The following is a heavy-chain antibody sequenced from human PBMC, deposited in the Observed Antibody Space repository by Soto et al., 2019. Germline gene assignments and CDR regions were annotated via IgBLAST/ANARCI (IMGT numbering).Heavy chain of an antibody. Sequence: TLSLTCTVSGGPIKNYYWSWIRQPPGKGLEWIGYIYYSGSTYYNPSLKSRVTISVDTSKNHFSLRLTSVTAADTAVYYCARDLWVEPELYYYGMDVWGQGTTVTVSS. CDR3: ARDLWVEPELYYYGMDV. D-gene: IGHD1-1*01. CDR2: IYYSGST. V-gene: IGHV4-30-4*01. J-gene: IGHJ6*02. CDR1: GGPIKNYY.